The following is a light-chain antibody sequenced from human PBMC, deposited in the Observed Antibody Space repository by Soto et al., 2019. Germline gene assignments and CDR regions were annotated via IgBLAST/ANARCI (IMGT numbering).Light chain of an antibody. CDR1: QDIGND. J-gene: IGKJ2*01. CDR2: AAS. CDR3: LQYSSYPYT. V-gene: IGKV1-17*01. Sequence: DIQMTQSPSSLSASVGDIVTITCRASQDIGNDLGWSQQRPGEAPKRLIYAASILQGGVPSRFSGSGSGTEFTLTIAGLQPEDFAPYYCLQYSSYPYTFGQGTKLEIK.